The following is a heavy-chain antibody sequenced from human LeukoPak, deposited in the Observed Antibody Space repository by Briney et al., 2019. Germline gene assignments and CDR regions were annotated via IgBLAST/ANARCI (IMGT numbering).Heavy chain of an antibody. V-gene: IGHV3-30*02. CDR1: GFTFSSYG. J-gene: IGHJ4*02. Sequence: PRGSLRLSCAASGFTFSSYGMHWVRQAPGKGLEWVAFIRYDGSNKYYADSVKGRFTISRDNSKNTLYLQMNSLRAEDTAVYYCAKEATAIIAVAGYFDYWGQGTLVTVSS. D-gene: IGHD6-19*01. CDR3: AKEATAIIAVAGYFDY. CDR2: IRYDGSNK.